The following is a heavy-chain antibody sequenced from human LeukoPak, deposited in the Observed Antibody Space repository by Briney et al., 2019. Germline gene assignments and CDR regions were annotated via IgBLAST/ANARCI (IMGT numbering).Heavy chain of an antibody. CDR2: VHSSGNT. J-gene: IGHJ4*02. CDR3: ARCLATGGRVSFDY. V-gene: IGHV4-39*01. D-gene: IGHD6-13*01. CDR1: GGSISSSGYY. Sequence: PSETLSLTCTVSGGSISSSGYYWGWIRQPPGKGLEWIGSVHSSGNTNYAPSLNSRVTLSVDTSKNQFSLNLSFVTAADTAVYYCARCLATGGRVSFDYWGQGTQVTVSS.